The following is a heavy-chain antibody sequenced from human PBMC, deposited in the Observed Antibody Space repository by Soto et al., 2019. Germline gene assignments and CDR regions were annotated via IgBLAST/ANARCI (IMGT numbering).Heavy chain of an antibody. Sequence: GGSLRLSCAASGFTFSSYAMTWVRQAPGKGLGWVSVISSSGGSTYSADSVKGRFTISRDNSKNTLYLQMNSLRAEDTAVYYCAKVGSSAWYHNSYFDSWGQGTLVTVSS. V-gene: IGHV3-23*01. D-gene: IGHD6-19*01. CDR1: GFTFSSYA. CDR3: AKVGSSAWYHNSYFDS. J-gene: IGHJ4*02. CDR2: ISSSGGST.